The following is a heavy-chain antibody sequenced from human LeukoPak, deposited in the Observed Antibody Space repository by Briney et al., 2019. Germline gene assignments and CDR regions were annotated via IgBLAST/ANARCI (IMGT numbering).Heavy chain of an antibody. CDR3: ARASLHYYDSSGYYYEGFDWFDP. D-gene: IGHD3-22*01. Sequence: GASVKVSCKASGYTFTSYDINWVRQATGQGLEWMGWMNPNSGNTGYAQKFQGRVTMTRNTSISTAYMELSSLRSEDTAVYYCARASLHYYDSSGYYYEGFDWFDPWGQGTLVTVSS. J-gene: IGHJ5*02. CDR2: MNPNSGNT. CDR1: GYTFTSYD. V-gene: IGHV1-8*01.